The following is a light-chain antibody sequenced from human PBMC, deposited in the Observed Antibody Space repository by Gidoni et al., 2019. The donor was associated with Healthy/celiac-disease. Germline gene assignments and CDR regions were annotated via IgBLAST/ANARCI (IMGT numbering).Light chain of an antibody. J-gene: IGKJ2*01. Sequence: DSQMTQSPSSLSASVGDRFTITCQASQDIINYLNWYQQKPGKAPKLLIYDASNLETGVPSRFSGSGSGTDFTFTISSLQPEDIATYYCQQYDNLPPYTFGQGTKLEIK. CDR1: QDIINY. V-gene: IGKV1-33*01. CDR2: DAS. CDR3: QQYDNLPPYT.